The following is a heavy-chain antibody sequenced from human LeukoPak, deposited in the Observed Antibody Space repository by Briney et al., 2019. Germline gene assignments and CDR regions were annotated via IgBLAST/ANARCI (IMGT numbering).Heavy chain of an antibody. CDR1: GFTFSSYS. CDR3: ARDGGPGVGGLVYFDY. CDR2: ISYDGSNR. D-gene: IGHD3/OR15-3a*01. J-gene: IGHJ4*02. V-gene: IGHV3-30-3*01. Sequence: GGSLRLSCADSGFTFSSYSMHWVRHAPGKGLEWVAVISYDGSNRYYADSVKGRFTISRDNSKNTLYLEMNSLRAEDTAVYYCARDGGPGVGGLVYFDYWGQGTLVTVSS.